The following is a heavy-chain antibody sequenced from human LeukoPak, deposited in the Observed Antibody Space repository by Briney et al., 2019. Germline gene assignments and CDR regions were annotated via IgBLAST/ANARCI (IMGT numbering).Heavy chain of an antibody. Sequence: GGSLRLSCAASGFTFSSYAMSWVRQAPGKGLEWVSAISGSGGSTYYADSVKGRFTISRDNAKNSLYLQMNSMRAEDTAVYYCARGVGGGYDYWGQGTLVTVSS. CDR3: ARGVGGGYDY. J-gene: IGHJ4*02. CDR1: GFTFSSYA. V-gene: IGHV3-23*01. CDR2: ISGSGGST. D-gene: IGHD1-26*01.